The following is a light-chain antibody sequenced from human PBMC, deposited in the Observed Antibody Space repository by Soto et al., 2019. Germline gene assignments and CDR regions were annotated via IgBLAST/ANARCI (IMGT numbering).Light chain of an antibody. J-gene: IGKJ4*01. Sequence: EIVLTQSPGTLSLSPGERATLSCRASQSVSSSYLAWYQQKPGQAPRLLIYGASSRATGIPDRFSGSGSGTDFTLTISRLEPEDFAVYYCQHHALTFGGGTKVEIK. CDR1: QSVSSSY. V-gene: IGKV3-20*01. CDR2: GAS. CDR3: QHHALT.